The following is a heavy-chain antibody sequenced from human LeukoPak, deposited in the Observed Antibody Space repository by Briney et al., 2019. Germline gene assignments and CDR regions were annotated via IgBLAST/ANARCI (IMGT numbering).Heavy chain of an antibody. CDR3: ARGLWFGELTPFDP. CDR2: INHSGST. J-gene: IGHJ5*02. Sequence: PSETLSLTCAVYGGSFSGYYWSWIRQPPGKGLEWIGEINHSGSTNYNPSLKSRVTISVDTSKNQFSLKLCSVTAADTAVYYCARGLWFGELTPFDPWGQGALVTVSS. CDR1: GGSFSGYY. V-gene: IGHV4-34*01. D-gene: IGHD3-10*01.